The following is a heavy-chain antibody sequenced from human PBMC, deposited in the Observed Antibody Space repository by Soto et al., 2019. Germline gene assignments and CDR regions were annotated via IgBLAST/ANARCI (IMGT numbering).Heavy chain of an antibody. J-gene: IGHJ6*02. Sequence: QVQLVQSGAEVKKPGSSVKVSCKASADTFSSSAFSWVRQAPGQGPEWMGGIIPCFHAANYAQRFHGRVTITADESTSTVYMELSSLRSEDTALYYFARDLISNYHYYGMDVWGQGTTVTVSS. CDR3: ARDLISNYHYYGMDV. D-gene: IGHD1-7*01. V-gene: IGHV1-69*01. CDR1: ADTFSSSA. CDR2: IIPCFHAA.